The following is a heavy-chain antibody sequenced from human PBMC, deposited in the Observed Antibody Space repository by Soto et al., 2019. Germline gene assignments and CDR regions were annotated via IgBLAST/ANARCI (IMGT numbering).Heavy chain of an antibody. V-gene: IGHV4-39*01. CDR2: MYYSGTT. J-gene: IGHJ6*02. CDR1: GCSISSSSYY. Sequence: SETLSLTCTVSGCSISSSSYYWGWIRQPPGKGLEWIGSMYYSGTTYYNPSLKSRVTISVDTSKNQFSLKLSSVTAADTAVYYCAMESGYYYYGMDVWGQGTTVTVSS. CDR3: AMESGYYYYGMDV. D-gene: IGHD3-3*01.